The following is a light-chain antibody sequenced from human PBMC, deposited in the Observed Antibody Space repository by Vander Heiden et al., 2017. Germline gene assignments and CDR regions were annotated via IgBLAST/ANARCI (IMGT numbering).Light chain of an antibody. V-gene: IGLV2-14*01. CDR1: SSDVGGYKY. CDR3: SSYTSSSTLV. CDR2: DVS. Sequence: QSALPPPASASGSPGPSITSSCTGTSSDVGGYKYVSWYQQYPGKAPKLMIYDVSNRPAGVSNRFSGSKSGNTASLTISGLQAEDEADYYCSSYTSSSTLVFGGGTKLTVL. J-gene: IGLJ2*01.